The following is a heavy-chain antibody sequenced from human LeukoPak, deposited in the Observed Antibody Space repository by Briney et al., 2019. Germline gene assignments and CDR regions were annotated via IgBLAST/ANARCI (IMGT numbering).Heavy chain of an antibody. Sequence: GSLRLSCAASGFTFSSYRMNWVRQAPGKGLEWVPSISSGSSNIYYADSLKGRFTISRDNAKNTLYLQMNTLRVEDTAVYYCTRDLMDYDVSTGLHHYYMDVWGQGTTVTVSS. CDR3: TRDLMDYDVSTGLHHYYMDV. J-gene: IGHJ6*02. V-gene: IGHV3-21*01. D-gene: IGHD3-9*01. CDR1: GFTFSSYR. CDR2: ISSGSSNI.